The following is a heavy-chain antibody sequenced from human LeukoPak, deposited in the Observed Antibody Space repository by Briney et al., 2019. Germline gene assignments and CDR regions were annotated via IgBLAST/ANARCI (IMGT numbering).Heavy chain of an antibody. CDR1: GGSFSGYY. Sequence: PSETLSLTCAVYGGSFSGYYWSWIRQPPGKGLEWIGEINHSVSTNYNPSLKSRVSVSVDSSKNQFSLKVSSVTAADTAVYYCARGSDTAAGLYWGQGTLVTVSS. CDR2: INHSVST. CDR3: ARGSDTAAGLY. J-gene: IGHJ4*02. V-gene: IGHV4-34*01. D-gene: IGHD6-13*01.